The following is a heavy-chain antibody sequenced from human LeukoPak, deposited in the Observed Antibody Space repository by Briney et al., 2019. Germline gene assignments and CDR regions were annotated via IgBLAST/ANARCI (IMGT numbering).Heavy chain of an antibody. CDR2: IRSKANSYAT. Sequence: GGSLRLSCAASGFTFSGSALHWVRQTSGKGLEGVGRIRSKANSYATAYAASVKGRFTISRDDSKNTAYLQMNSLKTEDTAVYYCTSTYYYDSSGNRNDYWGQGTLVTVSS. CDR3: TSTYYYDSSGNRNDY. V-gene: IGHV3-73*01. D-gene: IGHD3-22*01. CDR1: GFTFSGSA. J-gene: IGHJ4*02.